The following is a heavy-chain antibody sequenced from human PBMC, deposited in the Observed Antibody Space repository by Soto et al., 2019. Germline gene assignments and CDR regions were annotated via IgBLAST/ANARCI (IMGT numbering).Heavy chain of an antibody. J-gene: IGHJ5*02. CDR2: INHSGST. V-gene: IGHV4-34*01. CDR3: ARGIAAAGTRFDP. CDR1: GGSFSGYY. Sequence: SETLSLTCAVYGGSFSGYYWSWIRQPPGKGLEWIGEINHSGSTNYNPSLKSRVTISVDTSKNQFSLKLSSVTAADTAVYYCARGIAAAGTRFDPWGQGTLVTVSS. D-gene: IGHD6-13*01.